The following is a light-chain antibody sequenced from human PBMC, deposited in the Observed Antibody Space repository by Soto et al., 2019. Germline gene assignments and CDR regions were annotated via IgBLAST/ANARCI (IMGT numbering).Light chain of an antibody. CDR3: QQYGSSPEWT. CDR2: GAS. V-gene: IGKV3-20*01. J-gene: IGKJ1*01. Sequence: EIVLTQSPGILSLSLGERATLSCRASQSVSSSYLAWYQQKPGQAPRLLIYGASSRATGIPDRFSGSGSGTDFTLTISRREPEDFAVYYCQQYGSSPEWTCGQGTKVEIK. CDR1: QSVSSSY.